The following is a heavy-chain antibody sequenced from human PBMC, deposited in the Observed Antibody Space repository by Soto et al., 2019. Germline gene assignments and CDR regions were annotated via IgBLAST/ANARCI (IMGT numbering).Heavy chain of an antibody. CDR1: GGSISSYY. Sequence: TSETLSLTCTVSGGSISSYYWSWIRQPPGKGLEWIGYIYYSGSTNYNPSLKSRVTISVDTSKNQFSLKLSSVTAADTAVYYCARHISGSYSSGYFDYWGQGALVTVSS. J-gene: IGHJ4*02. CDR2: IYYSGST. V-gene: IGHV4-59*08. D-gene: IGHD3-22*01. CDR3: ARHISGSYSSGYFDY.